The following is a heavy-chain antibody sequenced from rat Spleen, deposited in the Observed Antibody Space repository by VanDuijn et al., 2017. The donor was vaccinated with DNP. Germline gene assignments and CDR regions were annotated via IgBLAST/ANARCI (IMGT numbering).Heavy chain of an antibody. V-gene: IGHV3-1*01. D-gene: IGHD1-1*01. CDR2: INYIGST. CDR3: ARARQQSPSWYFDF. Sequence: EVQLQESGPGLVKPSQSLSLTCSVTDYSITSNYWAWIRQFPGNKMEWMGYINYIGSTGHNPSLRSRISITRDTTNNQVFLQLTSVTTEDIATYYCARARQQSPSWYFDFWGPGTMVTVSS. CDR1: DYSITSNY. J-gene: IGHJ1*01.